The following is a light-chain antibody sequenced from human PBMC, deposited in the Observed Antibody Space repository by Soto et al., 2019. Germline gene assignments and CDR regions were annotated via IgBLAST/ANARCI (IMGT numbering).Light chain of an antibody. V-gene: IGLV2-18*02. CDR1: SSDVGSNNR. CDR2: DVN. Sequence: QSALTQPPSVSGSPGQSVAISCTGTSSDVGSNNRVSWYQQPPGTAPKLIIYDVNNRPSGIPDRFSGSKSANTASLTISGLQAEDEADYYCSSYTTSNTYVFGTGTKGTVL. CDR3: SSYTTSNTYV. J-gene: IGLJ1*01.